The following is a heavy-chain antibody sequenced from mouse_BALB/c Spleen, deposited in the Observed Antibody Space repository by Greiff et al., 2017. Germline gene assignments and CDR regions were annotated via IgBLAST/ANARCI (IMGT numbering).Heavy chain of an antibody. D-gene: IGHD2-4*01. CDR2: IDPSDSYT. CDR1: GYTFTSYW. J-gene: IGHJ4*01. V-gene: IGHV1-69*02. CDR3: ARRGLPHYYAMDD. Sequence: QVQLQQPGAELVKPGASVKLSCKASGYTFTSYWMHWVKQRPGQGLEWIGEIDPSDSYTNYNQKFKGKATLTVDKSSSTAYMQLSSLTSEDSAVYYCARRGLPHYYAMDDWGQGTSVTVSS.